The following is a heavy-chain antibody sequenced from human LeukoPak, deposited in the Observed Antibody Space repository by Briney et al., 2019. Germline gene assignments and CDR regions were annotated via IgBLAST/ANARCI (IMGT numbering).Heavy chain of an antibody. V-gene: IGHV3-11*04. D-gene: IGHD6-13*01. J-gene: IGHJ6*03. CDR2: ISSSGSTI. CDR1: GFTFSDYY. CDR3: ARDLATADRGRHYSYYYMDV. Sequence: PGGSLRLSCAASGFTFSDYYMSWIRKAPGKGLEWVSDISSSGSTIYSADSVKGRFTISRDNAKNSLYLQMNSLRAEDTAVYYCARDLATADRGRHYSYYYMDVWGKGTTVTVPS.